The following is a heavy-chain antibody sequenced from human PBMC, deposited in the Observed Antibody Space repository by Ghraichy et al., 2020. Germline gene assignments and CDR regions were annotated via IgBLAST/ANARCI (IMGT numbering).Heavy chain of an antibody. CDR2: IIPIFGTA. D-gene: IGHD3-10*01. Sequence: SVKVSCKASGGTFSSYAISWVRQAPGQGLEWMGGIIPIFGTANYAQKFQGRVTITADESTSTAYMELSSLRSEDTAVYYCARDGKGFRDDYYYMDVWGKGTTVTVSS. CDR3: ARDGKGFRDDYYYMDV. J-gene: IGHJ6*03. CDR1: GGTFSSYA. V-gene: IGHV1-69*13.